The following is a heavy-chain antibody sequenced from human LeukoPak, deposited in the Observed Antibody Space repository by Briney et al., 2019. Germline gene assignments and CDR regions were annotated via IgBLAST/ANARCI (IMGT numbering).Heavy chain of an antibody. CDR1: GYTFTGYY. J-gene: IGHJ3*02. V-gene: IGHV1-2*02. Sequence: GASVKVSCKASGYTFTGYYMHWVRQAPGQGLEWMGWINPNSGGTNYAQKFQGRVTMTRDTSISTAYMELSRLRSDDTAVYYCVIPFDIVVVPAAFDIWGQGTMATVSS. D-gene: IGHD2-2*01. CDR2: INPNSGGT. CDR3: VIPFDIVVVPAAFDI.